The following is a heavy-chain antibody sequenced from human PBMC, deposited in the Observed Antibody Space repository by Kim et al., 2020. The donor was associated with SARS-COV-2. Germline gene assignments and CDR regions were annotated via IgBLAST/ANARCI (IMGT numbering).Heavy chain of an antibody. V-gene: IGHV3-48*03. CDR3: ARDSGYSYRYSRLDY. J-gene: IGHJ4*02. D-gene: IGHD5-18*01. Sequence: ESVKGQFSISRDNANNSLYLQTNSLRAEDTAVYYCARDSGYSYRYSRLDYWGEGTLVTVSS.